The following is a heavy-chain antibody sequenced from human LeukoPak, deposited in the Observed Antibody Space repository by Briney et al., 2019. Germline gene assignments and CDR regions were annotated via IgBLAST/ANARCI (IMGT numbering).Heavy chain of an antibody. CDR1: VFTFSSYA. CDR2: FSSDGSSK. Sequence: SGGSLRLSCAASVFTFSSYAMHWVRQAPGKGLEWVAIFSSDGSSKFYADSVKGRFAISRDNSKNTLYLQMNSLRADDTAVFYCAREGQCSGGTCYSGLDYWGQGTLVTVSS. CDR3: AREGQCSGGTCYSGLDY. J-gene: IGHJ4*02. D-gene: IGHD2-15*01. V-gene: IGHV3-30*09.